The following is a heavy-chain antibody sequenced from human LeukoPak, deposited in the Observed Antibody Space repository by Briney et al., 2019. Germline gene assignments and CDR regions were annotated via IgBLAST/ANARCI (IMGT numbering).Heavy chain of an antibody. V-gene: IGHV4-34*01. J-gene: IGHJ4*02. CDR1: GGSFSGYY. CDR2: MYYSGST. D-gene: IGHD3-3*01. Sequence: SETLSLTCAVYGGSFSGYYWGWIRQPPGKGLEWIGSMYYSGSTYYNPSLKSRVTISVDTSKNHFSLKLSSVTAADTAVYYCARDFRGGYDFWSGYYTPYYFDYWGQGTLVTVSP. CDR3: ARDFRGGYDFWSGYYTPYYFDY.